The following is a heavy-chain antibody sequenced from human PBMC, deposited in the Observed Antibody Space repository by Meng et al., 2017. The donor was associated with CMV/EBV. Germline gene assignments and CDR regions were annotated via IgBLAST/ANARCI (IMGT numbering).Heavy chain of an antibody. CDR3: ARGVVTMIVVYDP. CDR2: IYYSGST. V-gene: IGHV4-39*07. D-gene: IGHD3-22*01. J-gene: IGHJ5*02. Sequence: QLQLQEWSPGLVKPSETLSLTCTVSGGSISSSSYYWGWIRQPPGKGLEWIGSIYYSGSTYYNPSLKSRVTISVDTSKNQFSLKLSSVTAADTAVYYCARGVVTMIVVYDPWGQGTLVTVSS. CDR1: GGSISSSSYY.